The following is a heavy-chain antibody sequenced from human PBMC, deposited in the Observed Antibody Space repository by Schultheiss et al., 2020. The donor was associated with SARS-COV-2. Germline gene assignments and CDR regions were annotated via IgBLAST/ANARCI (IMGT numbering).Heavy chain of an antibody. V-gene: IGHV3-7*03. CDR3: ARELDYGDYETLGYYGMDV. CDR1: GFTFDDYN. CDR2: IKQDGSEK. D-gene: IGHD4-17*01. Sequence: GESLKISCAASGFTFDDYNMHWVRQAPGKGLEWVANIKQDGSEKYYVDSVKGRFTISRDNSKNTLYLQMNSLRAEDTAVYYCARELDYGDYETLGYYGMDVWGQGTTVTVSS. J-gene: IGHJ6*02.